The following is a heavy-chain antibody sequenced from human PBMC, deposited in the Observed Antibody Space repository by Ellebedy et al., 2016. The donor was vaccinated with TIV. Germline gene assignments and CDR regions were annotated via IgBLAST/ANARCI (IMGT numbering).Heavy chain of an antibody. CDR3: ARDRAYGDYVDNWFDP. D-gene: IGHD4-17*01. CDR2: IYYSGST. J-gene: IGHJ5*02. V-gene: IGHV4-30-4*01. CDR1: GGSISSGDYY. Sequence: LRLXXTVSGGSISSGDYYWSWIRQPPGKGLEWIGYIYYSGSTYYNPSLKSRVTISVDTSKNQFSLKLSSVTAADTAVYYCARDRAYGDYVDNWFDPWGQGTLVTVSS.